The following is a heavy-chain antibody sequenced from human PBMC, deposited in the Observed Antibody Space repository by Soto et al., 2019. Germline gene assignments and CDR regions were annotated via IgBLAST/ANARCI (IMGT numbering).Heavy chain of an antibody. CDR1: GFTFSSYS. J-gene: IGHJ4*02. D-gene: IGHD3-3*01. V-gene: IGHV3-21*01. CDR2: ISSSSSYI. CDR3: AGRGGDYDFWSGYSLPDY. Sequence: EVQLVESGGGLVKPGGSLRLSCAASGFTFSSYSMNWVRQAPGKGLEWVSSISSSSSYIYYADSVKGRFTISRDNAKNPLYLQMNRRRAEDPAVFYGAGRGGDYDFWSGYSLPDYWGQGTLVTVSS.